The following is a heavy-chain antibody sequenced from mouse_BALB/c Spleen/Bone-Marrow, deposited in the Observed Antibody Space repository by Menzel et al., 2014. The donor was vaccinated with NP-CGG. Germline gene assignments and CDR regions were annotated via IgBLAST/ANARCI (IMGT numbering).Heavy chain of an antibody. CDR3: ARNTYYGNPFAY. CDR2: IWSGGST. J-gene: IGHJ3*01. V-gene: IGHV2-2*02. Sequence: VHVKQSGPGLVQPSQSLSITCTVPGFSLTSYGVHWVRQSPGKGLEWLGVIWSGGSTDYNAAFISRLSISKDNSKSQVFFKMNSLQANDTAIYYCARNTYYGNPFAYWGQGTLVTASA. D-gene: IGHD2-10*01. CDR1: GFSLTSYG.